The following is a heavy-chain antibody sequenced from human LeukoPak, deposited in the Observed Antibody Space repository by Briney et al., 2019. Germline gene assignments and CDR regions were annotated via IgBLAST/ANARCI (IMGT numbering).Heavy chain of an antibody. CDR2: IWYDGSNK. CDR3: ARGSHYYDSSGYYYF. J-gene: IGHJ4*02. CDR1: GFTFSSYG. V-gene: IGHV3-33*01. Sequence: PGRSLRFSCAASGFTFSSYGMHWVRQAPGKGLEGVAVIWYDGSNKYYAYSVKGRFTISRDNSKNTLYLQMNSLRAEDTAVYYCARGSHYYDSSGYYYFWGQGTLVTVSS. D-gene: IGHD3-22*01.